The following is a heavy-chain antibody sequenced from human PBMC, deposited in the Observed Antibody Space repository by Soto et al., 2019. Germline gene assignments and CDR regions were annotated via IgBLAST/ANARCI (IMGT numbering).Heavy chain of an antibody. V-gene: IGHV1-8*01. CDR1: GYTFTNDD. CDR2: MTPNSGNA. Sequence: QVQLVQSGAEVKKPGASVKVSCKASGYTFTNDDVNWVRQATGQGLEYIEWMTPNSGNAGYAQKFKGGVTMCRDTTISTAYMDLSGLRFDDTAVYYCSIVLDSRSTTRSNRIFDYWGPGTLVTVSS. J-gene: IGHJ4*02. CDR3: SIVLDSRSTTRSNRIFDY. D-gene: IGHD3-3*01.